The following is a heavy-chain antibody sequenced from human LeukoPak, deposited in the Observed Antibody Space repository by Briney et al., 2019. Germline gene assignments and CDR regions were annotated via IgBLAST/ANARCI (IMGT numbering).Heavy chain of an antibody. Sequence: SETLSLTCAVYGGSFSGYYWSWIRQPPGKGLEWIGSIYYSGSTYYNPSLKSRVTISVDTSKNQFSLKLSSVTAADTAVYYCARQGYYYYMDVWGKGTTVTISS. CDR2: IYYSGST. CDR3: ARQGYYYYMDV. V-gene: IGHV4-34*01. J-gene: IGHJ6*03. CDR1: GGSFSGYY.